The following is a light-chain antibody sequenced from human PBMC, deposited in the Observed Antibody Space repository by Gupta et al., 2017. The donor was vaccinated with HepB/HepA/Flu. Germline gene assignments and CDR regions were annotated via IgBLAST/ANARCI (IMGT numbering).Light chain of an antibody. CDR1: ALPKQY. J-gene: IGLJ2*01. Sequence: SYELTPPSSVSVSPGHTARITCSGAALPKQYAYWYQQKPGQAPVLVIYKDSERPSGIPERFSGSSSGTTVTLTISGVQAEDEADYYCQSADSSGTYVVFGGGTKLTVL. V-gene: IGLV3-25*03. CDR3: QSADSSGTYVV. CDR2: KDS.